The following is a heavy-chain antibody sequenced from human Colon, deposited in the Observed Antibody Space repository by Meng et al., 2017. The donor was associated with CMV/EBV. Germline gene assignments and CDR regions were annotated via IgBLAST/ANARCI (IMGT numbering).Heavy chain of an antibody. D-gene: IGHD3-9*01. V-gene: IGHV4-59*01. Sequence: SETLSLTCPVPGGSISDYYWTWIRQPPGKGLEWIGYVYKTGGTYYNPSLKSRVNISVDTSKNQFSLKLSSVTAADTAVYYCARSRLGGILTGYLYYFDYWGQGALVTVSS. J-gene: IGHJ4*02. CDR3: ARSRLGGILTGYLYYFDY. CDR2: VYKTGGT. CDR1: GGSISDYY.